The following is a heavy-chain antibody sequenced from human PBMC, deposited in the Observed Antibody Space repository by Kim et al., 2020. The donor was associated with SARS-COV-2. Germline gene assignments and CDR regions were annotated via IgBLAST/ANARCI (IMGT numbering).Heavy chain of an antibody. J-gene: IGHJ6*02. V-gene: IGHV3-11*06. CDR3: ARDGIADAGNYYYYGMDV. Sequence: KGRLTHSRDNAKNSLYLQMNSLRAEDTAVYYCARDGIADAGNYYYYGMDVWGQGTTVTVSS. D-gene: IGHD6-13*01.